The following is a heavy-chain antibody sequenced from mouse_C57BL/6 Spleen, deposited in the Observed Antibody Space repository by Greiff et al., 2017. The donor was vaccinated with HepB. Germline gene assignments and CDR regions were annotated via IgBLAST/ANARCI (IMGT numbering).Heavy chain of an antibody. V-gene: IGHV5-12*01. Sequence: EVKLMESGGGLVQPGGSLKLSCAASGFTFSDYYMYWVRQTPEKRLEWVAYISNGGGSTYYPDTVKGRFTISRDNSKKTLYLQMSRLKSEDTAMYYCARQDTTGVEYFDVWGTGTTVTVSS. D-gene: IGHD1-1*01. CDR3: ARQDTTGVEYFDV. CDR2: ISNGGGST. CDR1: GFTFSDYY. J-gene: IGHJ1*03.